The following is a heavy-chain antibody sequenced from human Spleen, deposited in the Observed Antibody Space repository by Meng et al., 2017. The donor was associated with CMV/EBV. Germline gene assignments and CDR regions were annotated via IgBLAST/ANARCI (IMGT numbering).Heavy chain of an antibody. Sequence: GESLKISCAASGFTFSNYWMTWVRQAPGKGLEWVANIREDGSEKYYVDSVKGRFTISRDNAKNSLFLQMNSLRAEDTSVYYCARGGVGGTFDYWGQGTLVTVSS. CDR1: GFTFSNYW. V-gene: IGHV3-7*01. D-gene: IGHD3-10*01. CDR3: ARGGVGGTFDY. J-gene: IGHJ4*02. CDR2: IREDGSEK.